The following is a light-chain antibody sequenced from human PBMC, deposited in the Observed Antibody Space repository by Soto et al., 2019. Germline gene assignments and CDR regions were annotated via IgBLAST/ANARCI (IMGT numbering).Light chain of an antibody. J-gene: IGKJ5*01. V-gene: IGKV3-20*01. CDR3: QQNGSLPIT. Sequence: DIVLTQSPGTLSLSPGERATLSCRASQSLTGGYLAWFQQKPGQTPRLLIYSASNRATGIPDRFSGSGSGADFTLTISRLVPEDFVVYYCQQNGSLPITFGQGTRLVIK. CDR1: QSLTGGY. CDR2: SAS.